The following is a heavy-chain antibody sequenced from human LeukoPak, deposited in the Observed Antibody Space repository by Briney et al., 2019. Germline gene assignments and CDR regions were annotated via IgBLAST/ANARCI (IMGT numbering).Heavy chain of an antibody. D-gene: IGHD5-24*01. J-gene: IGHJ4*02. V-gene: IGHV4-34*01. CDR2: INHSGST. CDR3: ARGSRDGYNLYPIFFDY. CDR1: GGSISSGGYS. Sequence: SETLSLTCAVSGGSISSGGYSWSWIRQPPGKGLEWIGEINHSGSTNYNPSLKSRVTISVDTSKNQFSLKLSSVTAADTAVYYCARGSRDGYNLYPIFFDYWGQGTLVTVSS.